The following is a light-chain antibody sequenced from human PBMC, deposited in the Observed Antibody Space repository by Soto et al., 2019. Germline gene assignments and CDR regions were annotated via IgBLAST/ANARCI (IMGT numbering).Light chain of an antibody. CDR1: QSISDS. V-gene: IGKV1-5*03. Sequence: DIQMTQSPSTLSASVGDRVTITCRASQSISDSLAWYQQKPGKAPKLLIYEASSLKSGVPSRFSGSRSGTKCTLTISSLQPDDFATYYCQQYNGYWTFGQGTKVEIK. CDR2: EAS. J-gene: IGKJ1*01. CDR3: QQYNGYWT.